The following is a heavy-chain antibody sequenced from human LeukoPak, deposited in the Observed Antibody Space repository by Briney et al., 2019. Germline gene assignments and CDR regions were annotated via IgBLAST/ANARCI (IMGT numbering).Heavy chain of an antibody. V-gene: IGHV1-2*02. Sequence: GASVKVSCKAPGYTFTGYYMHWVRPAPGQGLEWMGWINPNSGGTNYAQKFQGRVTMTRDTSISTAYMELSRLRSDDTAVYYCARDVTYDFWSGYPDYWGQGTLVTVSS. D-gene: IGHD3-3*01. CDR3: ARDVTYDFWSGYPDY. CDR1: GYTFTGYY. J-gene: IGHJ4*02. CDR2: INPNSGGT.